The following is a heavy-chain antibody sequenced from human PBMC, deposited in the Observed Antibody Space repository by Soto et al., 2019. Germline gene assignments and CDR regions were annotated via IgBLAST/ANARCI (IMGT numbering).Heavy chain of an antibody. D-gene: IGHD4-17*01. CDR3: AKLASDSGDYGGFDY. CDR2: IRGSGSST. CDR1: AFTFMSHA. V-gene: IGHV3-23*01. Sequence: GKSLRLSCAASAFTFMSHALRWVRQPPGQGLEWVSSIRGSGSSTYYADSVKGRFTISRDNSNNTLYLQMNSLSAEDTALYFCAKLASDSGDYGGFDYWGQGTPVTVSS. J-gene: IGHJ4*02.